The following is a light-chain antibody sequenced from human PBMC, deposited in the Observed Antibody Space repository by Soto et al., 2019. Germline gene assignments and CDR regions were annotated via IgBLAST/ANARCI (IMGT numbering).Light chain of an antibody. CDR3: QQRQGSGATGLLWT. Sequence: EIVLTQSPATLSLSPGERATLSCRASQSVSSYLAWYQQKPGQAPRLLIHDASNRATGIPARFSGSGSGTDFTLTISSLEPEDFAVYYCQQRQGSGATGLLWTFGQGTKVEIK. CDR1: QSVSSY. V-gene: IGKV3-11*01. CDR2: DAS. J-gene: IGKJ1*01.